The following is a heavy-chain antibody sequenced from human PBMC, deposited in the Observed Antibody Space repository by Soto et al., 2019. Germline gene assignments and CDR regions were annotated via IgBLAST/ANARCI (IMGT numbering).Heavy chain of an antibody. CDR1: GFNFSSYA. CDR3: SKPIAARPGSYHPGMDF. V-gene: IGHV3-23*01. D-gene: IGHD6-6*01. CDR2: ISGSGGST. J-gene: IGHJ6*02. Sequence: VGSLRLSCAASGFNFSSYAMSWVRKATGKGLEWVSAISGSGGSTYYADSVKGRFTISRDNSKNTLYLQMNSLRAEDTAVYYCSKPIAARPGSYHPGMDFLGQGTTVPVSS.